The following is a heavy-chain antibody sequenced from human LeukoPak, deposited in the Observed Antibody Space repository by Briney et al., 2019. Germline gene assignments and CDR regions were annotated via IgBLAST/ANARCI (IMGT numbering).Heavy chain of an antibody. J-gene: IGHJ5*02. CDR1: GFTFTSSA. D-gene: IGHD2-2*01. CDR3: AAVWDIVVVPAAS. CDR2: IVVGSGNT. Sequence: GTSVKVSCKASGFTFTSSAIQWVRQARGQRLEWIGWIVVGSGNTNYAQKFQERVTITRDMSTSTAYMELSSLRSEDTAVYYCAAVWDIVVVPAASWGQGTLVTVSS. V-gene: IGHV1-58*02.